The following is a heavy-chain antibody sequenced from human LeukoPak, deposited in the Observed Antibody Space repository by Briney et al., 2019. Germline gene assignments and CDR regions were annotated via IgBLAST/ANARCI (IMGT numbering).Heavy chain of an antibody. V-gene: IGHV4-4*02. D-gene: IGHD2-2*01. CDR1: GGSISRSNW. CDR2: IYYSGST. CDR3: ARNFVVVPAAKWGWFDP. Sequence: PSGTLSLTCAVSGGSISRSNWWSWVRQPPGKGLEWIGSIYYSGSTYYNPSLKSRVTISVDTSKNQFSLKLSSVTAADTAVYYCARNFVVVPAAKWGWFDPWGQGTLVTVSS. J-gene: IGHJ5*02.